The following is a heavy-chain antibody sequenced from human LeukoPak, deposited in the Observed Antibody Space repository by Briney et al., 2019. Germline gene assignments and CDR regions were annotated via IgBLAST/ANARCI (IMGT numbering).Heavy chain of an antibody. CDR2: IYYSGST. CDR3: AGGGGFRYCSGGSCYGLLPPLD. CDR1: GGSISSGGYY. J-gene: IGHJ4*02. Sequence: PSQTLSLTCTVSGGSISSGGYYWSWIRQHPGKGLEWIGYIYYSGSTYYNPSLKSRVTISVDTSKNQFSLKLSSVTAADTAVYYCAGGGGFRYCSGGSCYGLLPPLDWGQGTLVTVSS. D-gene: IGHD2-15*01. V-gene: IGHV4-31*03.